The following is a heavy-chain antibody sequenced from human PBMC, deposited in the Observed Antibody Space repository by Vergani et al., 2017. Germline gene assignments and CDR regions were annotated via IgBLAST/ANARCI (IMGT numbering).Heavy chain of an antibody. CDR3: AKGGFADSSGYSGYYYGMDV. J-gene: IGHJ6*02. Sequence: QVQLVESGGGVVQPGRSLRLSCAASGFTFSSYAMHWVRQAPGKGLEWVAVISYDGSNKYYADSVKGRFTISRDNSKNTLYLQMNSLRAEDTAVYYCAKGGFADSSGYSGYYYGMDVWGQGP. D-gene: IGHD3-22*01. CDR1: GFTFSSYA. V-gene: IGHV3-30-3*01. CDR2: ISYDGSNK.